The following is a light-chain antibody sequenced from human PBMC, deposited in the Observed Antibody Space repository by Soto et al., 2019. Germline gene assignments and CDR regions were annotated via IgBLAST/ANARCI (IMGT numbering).Light chain of an antibody. V-gene: IGKV1-39*01. Sequence: PSPLSSSVDARLTSSCRASQSISSWLAWYQQKPGKAPNLLISAASTLQSGVPSRFSGSGSGTDFTLTITNLQPEDFATYYCQQSYNTPRTFGQGTKVDI. CDR1: QSISSW. CDR3: QQSYNTPRT. CDR2: AAS. J-gene: IGKJ1*01.